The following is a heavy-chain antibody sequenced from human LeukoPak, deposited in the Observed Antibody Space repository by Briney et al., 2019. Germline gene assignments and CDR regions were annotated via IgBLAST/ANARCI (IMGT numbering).Heavy chain of an antibody. V-gene: IGHV1-18*01. Sequence: AAVKVSCKPSVYTFASYGLSWVRQAPGQGLEWMGWISGYNGNTKYAQKFQGRVTMTTDTSTSTAYMELSRLRSDDTAVYYCARAGRKGSGSYYIPHYWFDPWGQGTLVTVSS. CDR2: ISGYNGNT. CDR1: VYTFASYG. CDR3: ARAGRKGSGSYYIPHYWFDP. J-gene: IGHJ5*02. D-gene: IGHD3-10*01.